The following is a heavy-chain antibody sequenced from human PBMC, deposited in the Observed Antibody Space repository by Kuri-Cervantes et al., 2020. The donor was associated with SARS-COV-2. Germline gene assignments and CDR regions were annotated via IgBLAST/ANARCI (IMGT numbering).Heavy chain of an antibody. D-gene: IGHD5-18*01. CDR3: ARDEDTAMATYYFDY. J-gene: IGHJ4*02. CDR2: ISYDGSNK. V-gene: IGHV3-30-3*01. CDR1: GFTFSDYY. Sequence: GGSLRLSCAASGFTFSDYYMSWIRQAPGKGLEWVAVISYDGSNKYYADSVKGRFTISRDNSKNTLYLQMNSLRAEDTAMYYCARDEDTAMATYYFDYWGQGTLVTVS.